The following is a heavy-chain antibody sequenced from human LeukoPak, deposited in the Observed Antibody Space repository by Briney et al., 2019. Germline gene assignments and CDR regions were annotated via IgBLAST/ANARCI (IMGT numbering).Heavy chain of an antibody. J-gene: IGHJ3*02. Sequence: PGGSLRLSCAASGFTFSRYAMSWVRQAPGKGLDWVSAISGSGGSTYYADSVKGRFTISRDNAKNSLYLQMNSLRAEDTAVYYCARGGTGATRDDTFDIWGQGTMVTVSS. CDR2: ISGSGGST. CDR1: GFTFSRYA. V-gene: IGHV3-23*01. D-gene: IGHD1-7*01. CDR3: ARGGTGATRDDTFDI.